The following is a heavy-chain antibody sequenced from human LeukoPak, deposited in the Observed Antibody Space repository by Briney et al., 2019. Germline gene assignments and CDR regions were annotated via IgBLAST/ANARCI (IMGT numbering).Heavy chain of an antibody. V-gene: IGHV3-23*01. CDR2: ISGSGGST. Sequence: GGSLRLSCAASGFTFSSYAMSWVRQAPGKGLEWVSAISGSGGSTYYADSVKGRFTISRDNSKNTLYLQMNGLRAEDTAVYYCAKAEYYYDSSGYYPLGEFDYWGQGTLVTVSS. J-gene: IGHJ4*02. CDR3: AKAEYYYDSSGYYPLGEFDY. CDR1: GFTFSSYA. D-gene: IGHD3-22*01.